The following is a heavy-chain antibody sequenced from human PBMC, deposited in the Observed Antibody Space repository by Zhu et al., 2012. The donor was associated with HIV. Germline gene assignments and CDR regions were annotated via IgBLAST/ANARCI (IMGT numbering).Heavy chain of an antibody. Sequence: QVQLQESGPGLVKPSQTLSLTCAVSGGSISSGDYYWSWIRQPPGKGLEWIGYIYYSGSTYYNPSLKSRLTISVDTSKNQFSLKLTSVTAADTAVYYCASGSDTVATIPSWGQGTLVTVSS. CDR3: ASGSDTVATIPS. CDR1: GGSISSGDYY. V-gene: IGHV4-30-4*01. D-gene: IGHD5-12*01. CDR2: IYYSGST. J-gene: IGHJ5*02.